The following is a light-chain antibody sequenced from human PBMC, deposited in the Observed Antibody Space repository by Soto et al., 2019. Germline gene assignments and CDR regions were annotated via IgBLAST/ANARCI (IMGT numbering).Light chain of an antibody. V-gene: IGLV2-14*01. Sequence: QSALTQPASVSGSPGQSITISCTGTSSDVGGYNYVSWYQQHPGKAPKLMIYEVSNRPSGVSNRFSGSKSGNTASLTISGLQAEDEADYYCSSYTSSSPYVFGTGTKFTVL. CDR1: SSDVGGYNY. J-gene: IGLJ1*01. CDR3: SSYTSSSPYV. CDR2: EVS.